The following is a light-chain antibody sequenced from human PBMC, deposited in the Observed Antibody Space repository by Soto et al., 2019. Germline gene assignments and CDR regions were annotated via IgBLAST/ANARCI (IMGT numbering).Light chain of an antibody. V-gene: IGLV1-40*01. J-gene: IGLJ2*01. CDR2: ENT. Sequence: QSVLTQPPSVSGAPGQRVTISCTGSSSNIGAVFDVHWYQQVPGTAPKLLIYENTKRPSGVPDRFSGSKSGTSASLAITGLQAEDEADYCQSYDSGLSGWLFGGGTKVTVL. CDR3: QSYDSGLSGWL. CDR1: SSNIGAVFD.